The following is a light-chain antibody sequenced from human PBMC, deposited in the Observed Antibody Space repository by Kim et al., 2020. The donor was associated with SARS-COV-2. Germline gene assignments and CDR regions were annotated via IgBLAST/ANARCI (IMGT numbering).Light chain of an antibody. V-gene: IGKV3-20*01. Sequence: EIVLTQSPGTLSLSPGERATLSCRASQSVSSSYLAWYQQKPGQAPRLLIYGASSRATGLPDRFSGSGSGTDFTLTISRLQPEDFAVYYCQQYGSSPRTFGQGTKVDIK. CDR3: QQYGSSPRT. CDR1: QSVSSSY. J-gene: IGKJ1*01. CDR2: GAS.